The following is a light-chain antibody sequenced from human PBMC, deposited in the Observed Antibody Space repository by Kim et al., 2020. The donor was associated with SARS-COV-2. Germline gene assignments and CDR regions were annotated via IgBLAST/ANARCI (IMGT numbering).Light chain of an antibody. CDR1: SSNVGSNY. CDR2: RNN. Sequence: GRRVTIACSGSSSNVGSNYVYWYQQLPGTAPKLLIYRNNQRPSGVPDRFSGSKSGTSASLAIGGLRSEDEADYYCAAWDDSLSGYVFGTGTKVTVL. CDR3: AAWDDSLSGYV. J-gene: IGLJ1*01. V-gene: IGLV1-47*01.